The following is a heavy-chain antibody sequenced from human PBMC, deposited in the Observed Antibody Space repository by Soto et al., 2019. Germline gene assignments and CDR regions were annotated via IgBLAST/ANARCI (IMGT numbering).Heavy chain of an antibody. CDR3: ARGSVVVVAATPQSNWFDP. Sequence: QVQLVQSGAAVKKPGSSVKVSCKASGGTFSSYAISWVRQAPGQGLEWMGGIIPIFGTANYAQKFQGRVTITADESTSTAYMELSSLRSEDTAVYYCARGSVVVVAATPQSNWFDPWGQGTLVTVSS. V-gene: IGHV1-69*12. D-gene: IGHD2-15*01. J-gene: IGHJ5*02. CDR1: GGTFSSYA. CDR2: IIPIFGTA.